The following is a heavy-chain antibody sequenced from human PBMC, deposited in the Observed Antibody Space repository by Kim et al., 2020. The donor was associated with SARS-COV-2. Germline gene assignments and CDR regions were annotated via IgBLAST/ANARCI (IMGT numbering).Heavy chain of an antibody. CDR3: YGHYYYYYGMDV. CDR2: IYYSGST. V-gene: IGHV4-39*01. J-gene: IGHJ6*02. Sequence: SETLSLTCTVSGGSISSSSYYWGWIRQPPGKGLEWIGSIYYSGSTYYNPSLKSRVTISVDTSKNQFSLKLSSVTAADTAVYSCYGHYYYYYGMDVWGQGTTVTVSS. D-gene: IGHD3-10*01. CDR1: GGSISSSSYY.